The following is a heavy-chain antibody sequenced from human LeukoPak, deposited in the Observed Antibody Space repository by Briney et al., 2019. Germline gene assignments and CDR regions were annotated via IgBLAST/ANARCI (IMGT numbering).Heavy chain of an antibody. D-gene: IGHD3-9*01. CDR2: ISAYNGNT. CDR1: GYTFTSYG. CDR3: ARAIMGGTYYDILTGPYYFDY. J-gene: IGHJ4*02. Sequence: ASVKVSCKASGYTFTSYGISWVRQALGQGLEWMGWISAYNGNTNYAQRLQGRVTMTTDTSTSTAYMELRSLRSDDTAVYYCARAIMGGTYYDILTGPYYFDYWGQGTLVTVSS. V-gene: IGHV1-18*01.